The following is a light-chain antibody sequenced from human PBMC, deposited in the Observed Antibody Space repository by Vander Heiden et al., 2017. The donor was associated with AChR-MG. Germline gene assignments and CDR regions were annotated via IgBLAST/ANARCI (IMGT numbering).Light chain of an antibody. CDR1: SRDLGDYNF. Sequence: QSALTQPASVSGSPGQPITISCPGSSRDLGDYNFVSLYQPHPGNAPILFIFDVPIRPSGVSPRFAGSKTGNTASLTISGLQPEDEAYYYCSSYTSTTILFGGGTKLTVL. J-gene: IGLJ3*02. V-gene: IGLV2-14*03. CDR3: SSYTSTTIL. CDR2: DVP.